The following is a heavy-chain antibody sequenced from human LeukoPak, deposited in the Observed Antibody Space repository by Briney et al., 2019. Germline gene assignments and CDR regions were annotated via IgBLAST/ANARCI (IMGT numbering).Heavy chain of an antibody. V-gene: IGHV1-2*02. CDR2: IHPKSGNT. CDR1: GFSFYDNYQY. Sequence: ASVKVSCKASGFSFYDNYQYLYWVRQAPGPGLESVGCIHPKSGNTEYPQKFQGRIILTRDTSINTAYMELRDLTSDDTAVYFCARDGPSGTPEFDYWGQGTLVTVSS. J-gene: IGHJ4*02. CDR3: ARDGPSGTPEFDY.